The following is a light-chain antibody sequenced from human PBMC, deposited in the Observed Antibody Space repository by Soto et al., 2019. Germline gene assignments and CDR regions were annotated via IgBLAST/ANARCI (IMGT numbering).Light chain of an antibody. CDR1: HSILYSSHSKDC. V-gene: IGKV4-1*01. Sequence: DIVMTQSPNSLAVSLGERATINCKYSHSILYSSHSKDCLAWYQQKAGQPPKLLIYWASTRESGVTDRFSGSGSGTLFTLTISSLQAEDVAVYYCQQYYTTPVTFGQGTKVEIK. CDR2: WAS. J-gene: IGKJ1*01. CDR3: QQYYTTPVT.